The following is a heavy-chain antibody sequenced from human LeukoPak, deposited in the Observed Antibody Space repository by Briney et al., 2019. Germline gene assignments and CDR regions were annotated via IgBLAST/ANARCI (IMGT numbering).Heavy chain of an antibody. J-gene: IGHJ6*02. V-gene: IGHV1-46*01. CDR3: ARDRPADSSSWYTYYYYGMDV. CDR2: INPSGGST. CDR1: GYTFTSYY. D-gene: IGHD6-13*01. Sequence: ASVKVSCKASGYTFTSYYMHWVRQAPGQGLEWMGIINPSGGSTSYAQKFRGRVTMTRDTSTSTVYMELSSLRSEDTAVYYCARDRPADSSSWYTYYYYGMDVWGQGTTVTVSS.